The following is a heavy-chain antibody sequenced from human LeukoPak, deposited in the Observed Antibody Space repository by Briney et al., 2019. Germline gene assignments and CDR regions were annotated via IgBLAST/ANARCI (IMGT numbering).Heavy chain of an antibody. J-gene: IGHJ4*02. CDR2: INAGNGNT. D-gene: IGHD4-17*01. Sequence: ASVKVSCKASGYTFTSYAMHWVRQGPGQRLEWMGWINAGNGNTKYSQKFQGRVTITRDTSASTAYMELSSLRSEDTAVYYCASGDTTVTSPFDYWGQGTLVTVSS. V-gene: IGHV1-3*01. CDR3: ASGDTTVTSPFDY. CDR1: GYTFTSYA.